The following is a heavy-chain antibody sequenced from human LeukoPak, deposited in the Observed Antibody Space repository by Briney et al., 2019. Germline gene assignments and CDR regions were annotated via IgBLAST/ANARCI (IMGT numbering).Heavy chain of an antibody. CDR2: INHSGST. Sequence: PSETLSLTCAVYGGSFSGYYWSWIRQPPGKGLEWIGEINHSGSTNYNPSLRSRVTISVDTSNNQFSLKLSSVTAADTAVYYCARRVTTLYYMDVWGKGTTVTVSS. D-gene: IGHD1-14*01. J-gene: IGHJ6*03. V-gene: IGHV4-34*01. CDR1: GGSFSGYY. CDR3: ARRVTTLYYMDV.